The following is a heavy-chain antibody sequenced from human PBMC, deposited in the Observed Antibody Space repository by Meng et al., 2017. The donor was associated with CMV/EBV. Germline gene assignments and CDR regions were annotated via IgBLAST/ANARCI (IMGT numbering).Heavy chain of an antibody. CDR3: ARGGCSRTSCYLPHPPYYFDY. J-gene: IGHJ4*02. CDR2: IKQDGSEK. CDR1: GFTFSSYW. D-gene: IGHD2-2*01. Sequence: GESLKISCAASGFTFSSYWMSWVRQAPGKGLEWVANIKQDGSEKYYVDSVKGRFTISRDNAKNSLYLQMNSLRAEDTAVYYCARGGCSRTSCYLPHPPYYFDYWGQGTLVTVSS. V-gene: IGHV3-7*01.